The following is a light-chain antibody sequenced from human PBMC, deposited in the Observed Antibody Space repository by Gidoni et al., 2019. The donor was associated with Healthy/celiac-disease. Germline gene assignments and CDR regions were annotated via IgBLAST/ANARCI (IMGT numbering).Light chain of an antibody. V-gene: IGKV1-39*01. CDR3: QQSYSTPQVT. CDR1: QSISSY. CDR2: AAS. Sequence: DIQMTQSPSSLSASVGDRVTITCRASQSISSYLNWYHQKPGKAPKLLIYAASSLPSGVPSRFSGSGSGTDFTLTISSLQPEDFATYYCQQSYSTPQVTFGQGTKVEIK. J-gene: IGKJ1*01.